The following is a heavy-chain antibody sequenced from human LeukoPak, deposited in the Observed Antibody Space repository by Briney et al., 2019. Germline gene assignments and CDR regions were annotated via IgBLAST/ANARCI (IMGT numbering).Heavy chain of an antibody. CDR1: GFTFSGYA. CDR2: ITGSGDYT. CDR3: AKDGPYYDGSAHVYYFDY. V-gene: IGHV3-23*01. D-gene: IGHD3-22*01. Sequence: PGGSLRLSCAASGFTFSGYAMTWVRQAPGKGLEWVSSITGSGDYTYYIDSVKGRFTISRDNSKNILYLQMNSLRGEDTALYYCAKDGPYYDGSAHVYYFDYWGQGTLVAVSS. J-gene: IGHJ4*02.